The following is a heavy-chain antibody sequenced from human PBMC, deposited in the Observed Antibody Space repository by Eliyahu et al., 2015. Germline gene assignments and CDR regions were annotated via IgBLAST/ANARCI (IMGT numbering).Heavy chain of an antibody. D-gene: IGHD2-15*01. CDR2: XSWDGGST. V-gene: IGHV3-43*01. Sequence: EVQLVESGGVVVQPGGSLRLSCAASGFTFDDYTMHWVRQAPGKGLEWVSLXSWDGGSTYYADSVKGRFTISRDNSKNSLYLQMNSLRTEDTALYYCAKLWGSSGGMDVWGQGTTVTVSS. CDR1: GFTFDDYT. CDR3: AKLWGSSGGMDV. J-gene: IGHJ6*02.